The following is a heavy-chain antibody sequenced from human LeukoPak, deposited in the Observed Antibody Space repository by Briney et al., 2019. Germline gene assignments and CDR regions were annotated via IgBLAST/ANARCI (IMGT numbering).Heavy chain of an antibody. CDR3: AREYRGWYFDH. D-gene: IGHD1-1*01. CDR2: ISYDGSGK. Sequence: GGSLRLSCAASGFTFSSHAMHWVRQAPGKGLEWVAIISYDGSGKYYADSVKGRFTISRDNSKNTLNLQMNSLRVEDTAVYYCAREYRGWYFDHWGQGTLVTVSS. V-gene: IGHV3-30*03. J-gene: IGHJ4*02. CDR1: GFTFSSHA.